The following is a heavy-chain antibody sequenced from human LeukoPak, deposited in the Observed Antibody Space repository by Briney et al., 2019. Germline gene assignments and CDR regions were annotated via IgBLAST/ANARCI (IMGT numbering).Heavy chain of an antibody. CDR3: AKLSEFPHLGSGRTEGFAY. V-gene: IGHV3-23*01. CDR2: ISGSGGST. CDR1: GFTFSSYG. D-gene: IGHD3-10*01. Sequence: PGGSLRLSCAASGFTFSSYGMSWVRQAPGKGLEWVSAISGSGGSTYYADSVKGRFTISRDNSKNTLYLQMNSLRAEDTAVYYCAKLSEFPHLGSGRTEGFAYWGQGTLVTVSS. J-gene: IGHJ4*02.